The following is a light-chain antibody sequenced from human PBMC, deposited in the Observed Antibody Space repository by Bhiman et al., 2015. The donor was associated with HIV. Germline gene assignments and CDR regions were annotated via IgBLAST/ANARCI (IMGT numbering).Light chain of an antibody. CDR3: QSYDSSLSGYVV. V-gene: IGLV1-40*01. Sequence: QSVLTQSPSVSGAPGQRVTISCTGSSSNIGAGYDLHWYQQLPGTAPKLLLYAYNNRPSGVPDRFSGSKSGTSASLAITGLQAEDEADYYCQSYDSSLSGYVVFGGGTKLTVL. CDR1: SSNIGAGYD. CDR2: AYN. J-gene: IGLJ2*01.